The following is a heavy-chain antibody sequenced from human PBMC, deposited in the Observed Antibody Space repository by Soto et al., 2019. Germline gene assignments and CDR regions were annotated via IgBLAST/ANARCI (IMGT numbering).Heavy chain of an antibody. Sequence: GASVKVSCKASGGTFSSYAISWVRQAPGQGLEWMGGIIPIFGTANYAQKFQGRVTITADESTSTAYMELSSLRSEDTAVYYCARGNEAARPDFYYYYYGMDVWGQGTTVTVSS. CDR1: GGTFSSYA. J-gene: IGHJ6*02. CDR3: ARGNEAARPDFYYYYYGMDV. V-gene: IGHV1-69*13. CDR2: IIPIFGTA. D-gene: IGHD6-6*01.